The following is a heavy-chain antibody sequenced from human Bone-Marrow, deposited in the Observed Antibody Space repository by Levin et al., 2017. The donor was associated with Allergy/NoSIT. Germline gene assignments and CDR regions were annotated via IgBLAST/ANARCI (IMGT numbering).Heavy chain of an antibody. Sequence: SETLSLTCGVSGYSIDRGYFWGWIRQPPGKSLEWIGSISHYGGTSYNPSVRSRVTMSLDTSRNEFSLHPSSLTASDTASYQCVRQGGYTRVDVTPSHVYNFYYTDVWGKGTPVIVSS. CDR3: VRQGGYTRVDVTPSHVYNFYYTDV. V-gene: IGHV4-38-2*01. CDR1: GYSIDRGYF. J-gene: IGHJ6*03. CDR2: ISHYGGT. D-gene: IGHD1-1*01.